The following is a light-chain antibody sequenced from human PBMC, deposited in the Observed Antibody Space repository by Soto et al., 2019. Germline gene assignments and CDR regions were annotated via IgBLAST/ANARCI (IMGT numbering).Light chain of an antibody. CDR1: QTVSSS. Sequence: EVVLTQSAGTLSLSTGERATLSCRASQTVSSSLAWYQQKPGQAPRLLIYEVSNRATGIPARFSGSGSGADFTLTTSSLEPGDFALYYCQQHINWPLTFGGGTKVDIK. CDR3: QQHINWPLT. V-gene: IGKV3-11*01. CDR2: EVS. J-gene: IGKJ4*01.